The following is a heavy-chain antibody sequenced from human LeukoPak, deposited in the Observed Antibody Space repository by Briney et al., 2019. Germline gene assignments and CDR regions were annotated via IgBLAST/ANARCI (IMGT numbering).Heavy chain of an antibody. D-gene: IGHD3-16*02. V-gene: IGHV3-30*18. Sequence: RPLRLPSAASGFTFSSYGMHWVRQAPGKGLEWVAVISYDGSSKYCADSVNGRFTISRYKSTNPLYLQMNSLRTEDTDVYFCAKEEYYDYVWGSYRPPESARTDFDYWGQGTLVTVSS. CDR1: GFTFSSYG. J-gene: IGHJ4*02. CDR3: AKEEYYDYVWGSYRPPESARTDFDY. CDR2: ISYDGSSK.